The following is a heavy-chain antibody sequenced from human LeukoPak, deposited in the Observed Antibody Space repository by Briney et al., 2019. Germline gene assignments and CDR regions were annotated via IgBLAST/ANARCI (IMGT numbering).Heavy chain of an antibody. CDR3: ARGPEDESEGHSNQGY. CDR2: ISSSSSTI. CDR1: GFTFSSYS. J-gene: IGHJ4*02. V-gene: IGHV3-48*04. D-gene: IGHD5-12*01. Sequence: GGSLRLSCAASGFTFSSYSMNWVRQAPGKGLEWVSYISSSSSTIYHADSVKGRFTISRDNAKNSVYLQMSSLRAEDTAVYYRARGPEDESEGHSNQGYWGQGTLVTVSS.